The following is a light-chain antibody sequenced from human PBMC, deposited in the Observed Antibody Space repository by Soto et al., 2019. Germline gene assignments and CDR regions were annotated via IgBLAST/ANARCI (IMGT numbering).Light chain of an antibody. CDR3: QSYDSSLSGF. CDR1: SSNVGAGYD. V-gene: IGLV1-40*01. Sequence: QSVLTQPPSVSGAPGQMVTISCTGSSSNVGAGYDVHWYQQVPGTAPKLLIYGNSNRPSGVPDRFSGSKSGTSASLAITGLRAADEADYYCQSYDSSLSGFFGTGTKVTVL. CDR2: GNS. J-gene: IGLJ1*01.